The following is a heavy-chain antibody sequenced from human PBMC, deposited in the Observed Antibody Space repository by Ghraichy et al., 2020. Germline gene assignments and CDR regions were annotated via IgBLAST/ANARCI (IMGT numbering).Heavy chain of an antibody. Sequence: ASVKVSCKASGNTFTSYAMHWVRQAPGQRLEWMGWINAGNGNTKYSQDFHGRVTMTRDTSASTAYMELSSLRSEDTAVYYCAISPLSDHYYYYMDVWGKGTTVTVSS. CDR2: INAGNGNT. CDR3: AISPLSDHYYYYMDV. D-gene: IGHD2/OR15-2a*01. CDR1: GNTFTSYA. J-gene: IGHJ6*03. V-gene: IGHV1-3*01.